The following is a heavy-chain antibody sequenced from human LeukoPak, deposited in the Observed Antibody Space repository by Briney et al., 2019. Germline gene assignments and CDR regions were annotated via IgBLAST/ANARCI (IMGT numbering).Heavy chain of an antibody. J-gene: IGHJ4*02. CDR3: ARGLVVVPAAMAY. V-gene: IGHV3-64*01. CDR2: ISSNGGST. Sequence: EGSLRLSCAASGFTFSSYAMHWARQAPGKGLEHVSAISSNGGSTYYANSVKGRFTISRDNSKNTLYLQMGSLRAEDMAVYYCARGLVVVPAAMAYWGQGTLVTVSS. CDR1: GFTFSSYA. D-gene: IGHD2-2*01.